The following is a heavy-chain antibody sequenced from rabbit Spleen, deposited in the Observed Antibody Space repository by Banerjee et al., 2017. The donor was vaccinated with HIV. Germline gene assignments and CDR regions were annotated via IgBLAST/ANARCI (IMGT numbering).Heavy chain of an antibody. CDR1: GVSFSGSSF. V-gene: IGHV1S45*01. CDR2: IDAGSSGFT. Sequence: QEQLTETGGGLVQPGGSLTLSCIASGVSFSGSSFMCLVRPAPGKGLEWIACIDAGSSGFTYFASWAKGRFTISKTSSTTVTLQMTSLTAADTATYFCARDTSSSFSSYGMDLWGPGTLVTVS. J-gene: IGHJ6*01. CDR3: ARDTSSSFSSYGMDL. D-gene: IGHD1-1*01.